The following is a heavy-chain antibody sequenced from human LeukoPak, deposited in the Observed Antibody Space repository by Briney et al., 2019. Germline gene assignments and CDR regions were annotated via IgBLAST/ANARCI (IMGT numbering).Heavy chain of an antibody. D-gene: IGHD3-16*01. CDR2: ISYDGSNR. J-gene: IGHJ5*02. V-gene: IGHV3-30*18. CDR3: AKGSYMGENWFDP. CDR1: GFTFSSYG. Sequence: GGSLRLSCAASGFTFSSYGMHWVRQAPGKGLEWVAVISYDGSNRYYADSVKGRLTISRDNSKNTLYLQMNSLRAEDTAVYYCAKGSYMGENWFDPWGQGTLVTVSS.